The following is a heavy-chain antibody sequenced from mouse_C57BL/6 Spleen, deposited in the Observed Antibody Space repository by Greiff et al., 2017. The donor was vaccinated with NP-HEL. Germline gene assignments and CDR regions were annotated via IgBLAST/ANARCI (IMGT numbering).Heavy chain of an antibody. Sequence: EVKVVESGGDLVKPGGSLKLSCAASGFTFSSYGMSWVRQTPDKRLEWVATISSGGSYTYYPDSVKGRFTISRDNAKNTLYLQMSSLKSEDTAMYYCARRTMVTTGAIDYWGQGTSVTVSS. V-gene: IGHV5-6*02. CDR3: ARRTMVTTGAIDY. J-gene: IGHJ4*01. CDR1: GFTFSSYG. CDR2: ISSGGSYT. D-gene: IGHD2-2*01.